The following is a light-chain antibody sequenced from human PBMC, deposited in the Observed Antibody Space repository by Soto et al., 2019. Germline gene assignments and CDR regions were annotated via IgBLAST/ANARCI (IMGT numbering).Light chain of an antibody. CDR2: GAS. J-gene: IGKJ1*01. CDR1: QTIGTD. CDR3: QQYHNWPA. Sequence: TGLTQSLGTLSLSVGERAALSCRASQTIGTDSTWNQQKPGQAPRLLVFGASSRATGVPDRFSGSGSGTDFTLTISSLEPEDFAVYYCQQYHNWPAFGQGTKVDIK. V-gene: IGKV3-11*01.